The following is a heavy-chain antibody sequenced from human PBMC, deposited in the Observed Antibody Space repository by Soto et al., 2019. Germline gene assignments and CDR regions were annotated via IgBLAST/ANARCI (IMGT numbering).Heavy chain of an antibody. CDR3: ACYHYYDFWIGSRHYMDV. CDR2: INHSGST. CDR1: GGSLSGYF. J-gene: IGHJ6*03. Sequence: QVHLEQWGAGLLKPSETLSLTCAVYGGSLSGYFWSWVRQPPGKGLEWIGEINHSGSTNYNPSLKSRVTISADTSKHQFSLRLSSVSAADSAIYYCACYHYYDFWIGSRHYMDVWGKGTTVSVSS. V-gene: IGHV4-34*01. D-gene: IGHD3-3*01.